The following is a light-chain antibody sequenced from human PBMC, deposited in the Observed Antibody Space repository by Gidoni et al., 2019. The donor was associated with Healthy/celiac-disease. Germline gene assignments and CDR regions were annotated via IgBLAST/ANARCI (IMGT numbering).Light chain of an antibody. CDR1: QDISNY. Sequence: DIQMTQSPSSLSASVGDRVTITCQASQDISNYLNWYQQKPGKAPKLLIYDASNLETGVPSRFSGSGSGTDVTSTISSLQPEDIATYYCQQYDNLPIFTFGPGTKVDIK. CDR2: DAS. V-gene: IGKV1-33*01. CDR3: QQYDNLPIFT. J-gene: IGKJ3*01.